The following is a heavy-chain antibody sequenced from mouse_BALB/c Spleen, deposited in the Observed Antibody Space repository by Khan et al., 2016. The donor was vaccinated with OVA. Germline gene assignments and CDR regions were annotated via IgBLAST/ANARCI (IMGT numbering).Heavy chain of an antibody. CDR2: INPSNGYT. V-gene: IGHV1-4*01. D-gene: IGHD2-14*01. CDR3: VRDGAYHRNDGWFAY. Sequence: LEESGAELARPGASVKMSCKASGYTFTSYTIHWIKLRPGQGLEWIGFINPSNGYTNYNQKFKDKATLTADKSSTTVYMRLSSLTSDDSAVYNCVRDGAYHRNDGWFAYWGQGTLVTVSA. J-gene: IGHJ3*01. CDR1: GYTFTSYT.